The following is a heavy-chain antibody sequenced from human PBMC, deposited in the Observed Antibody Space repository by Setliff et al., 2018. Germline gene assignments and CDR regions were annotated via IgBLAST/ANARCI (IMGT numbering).Heavy chain of an antibody. V-gene: IGHV4-38-2*01. Sequence: KPSETLSLTCAVSGYSIRSGNYWGWIRQPPGKGLEWIGSISHSGSAYYNPSLKSRVTISLDMSKNQFSLKLSSVTAADTAVYYCARGRVEMATITPFDYWGQGTLVTVSS. CDR3: ARGRVEMATITPFDY. J-gene: IGHJ4*02. CDR2: ISHSGSA. D-gene: IGHD5-12*01. CDR1: GYSIRSGNY.